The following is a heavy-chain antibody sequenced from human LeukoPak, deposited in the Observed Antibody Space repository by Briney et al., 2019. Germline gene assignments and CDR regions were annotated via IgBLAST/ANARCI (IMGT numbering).Heavy chain of an antibody. J-gene: IGHJ4*02. V-gene: IGHV3-23*01. D-gene: IGHD6-19*01. CDR2: ISGSGRTT. CDR1: GFTFSNNA. Sequence: GGSLRLSCAGSGFTFSNNAMSWVRQAPGKGLEWVSVISGSGRTTFYADSVKGRFTISRDHSKNTLYLQMNSLRAEDTAVYYCARAGGNRYSSGGDYFDYWGQGTLVTVSS. CDR3: ARAGGNRYSSGGDYFDY.